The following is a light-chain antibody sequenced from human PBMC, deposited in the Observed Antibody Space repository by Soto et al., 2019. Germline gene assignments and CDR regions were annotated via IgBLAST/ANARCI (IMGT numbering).Light chain of an antibody. Sequence: QSALTQPASVSGSPGQSITISCTGTSSDINDYNYVSWYQQYPGKAPKLIIYEVSNRPSGVSNRFSGSKSGSTASLSISGLQAEDEADYYCSSYRTSSTVFGGGTKVTVL. CDR2: EVS. CDR1: SSDINDYNY. J-gene: IGLJ2*01. V-gene: IGLV2-14*01. CDR3: SSYRTSSTV.